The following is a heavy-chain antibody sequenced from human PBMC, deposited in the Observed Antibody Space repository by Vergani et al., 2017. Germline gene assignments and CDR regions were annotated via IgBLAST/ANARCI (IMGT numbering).Heavy chain of an antibody. CDR2: ISSSSSTI. CDR3: ARGGWYEAYYFDY. CDR1: GFTFSSYS. J-gene: IGHJ4*02. D-gene: IGHD6-19*01. V-gene: IGHV3-48*01. Sequence: EVQLVESGGGLVQPGGSLRLSCAASGFTFSSYSMNWVRQAPGKGLEWVSYISSSSSTIYYADSVKGRFTISRDNAKNSLYLQMNSLRAEDTAVYYCARGGWYEAYYFDYWGQGTLVTVSS.